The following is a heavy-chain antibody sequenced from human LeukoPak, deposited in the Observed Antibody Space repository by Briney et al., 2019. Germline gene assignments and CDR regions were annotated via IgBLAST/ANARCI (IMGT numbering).Heavy chain of an antibody. CDR2: INPSGGST. CDR3: ARDLGIAEA. V-gene: IGHV1-46*01. J-gene: IGHJ4*02. Sequence: ASVKVSCKVSGYTLTELSMHWVRQAPGQGLEWMGIINPSGGSTSYAQKFQGRVTMTRDTSTSTVYMELSSLRSEDTAVYYCARDLGIAEAWGQGTLVTVSS. D-gene: IGHD6-13*01. CDR1: GYTLTELS.